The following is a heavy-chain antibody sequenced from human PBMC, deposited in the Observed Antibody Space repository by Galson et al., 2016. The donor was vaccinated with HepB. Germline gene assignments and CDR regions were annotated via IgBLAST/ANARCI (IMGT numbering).Heavy chain of an antibody. CDR1: RYTFTDYS. V-gene: IGHV1-2*02. J-gene: IGHJ5*02. Sequence: SVKVSCKASRYTFTDYSIHWVRQAPGQGLQWMGWINPNSGGPNYAQEFQGRVTMTMDTSISIAYMEMRRLRSDDTALYYCARSTSRPNSFDPWGQGTLVTVSS. CDR2: INPNSGGP. D-gene: IGHD2/OR15-2a*01. CDR3: ARSTSRPNSFDP.